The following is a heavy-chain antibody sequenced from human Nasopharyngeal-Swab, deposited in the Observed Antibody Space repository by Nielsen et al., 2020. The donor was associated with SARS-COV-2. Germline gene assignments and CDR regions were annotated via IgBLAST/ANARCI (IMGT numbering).Heavy chain of an antibody. V-gene: IGHV3-48*02. CDR2: ISGGSRAI. CDR3: ARDSRVAYSMDV. J-gene: IGHJ6*02. Sequence: VRQAPGKGLEWVSYISGGSRAIYYADSVKGRFTISRDNGKNSLYLQMSSLRDEDTAVYYCARDSRVAYSMDVWAKGPRSPSP. D-gene: IGHD2-15*01.